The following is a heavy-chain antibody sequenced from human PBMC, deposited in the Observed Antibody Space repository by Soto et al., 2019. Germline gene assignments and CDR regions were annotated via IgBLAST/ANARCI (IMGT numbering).Heavy chain of an antibody. D-gene: IGHD6-25*01. Sequence: QEELVQSGAEVKKPGSSVNVSCKASGGTFASYSITWVRQASGQRLEWMGEIIPLLKTVNYAQKFQGRVTITGDRSTSTVYMALSTLRSDDPAVYYCSRDPVDLFGYMDVWGHGTTVTVS. CDR3: SRDPVDLFGYMDV. J-gene: IGHJ6*02. CDR2: IIPLLKTV. V-gene: IGHV1-69*06. CDR1: GGTFASYS.